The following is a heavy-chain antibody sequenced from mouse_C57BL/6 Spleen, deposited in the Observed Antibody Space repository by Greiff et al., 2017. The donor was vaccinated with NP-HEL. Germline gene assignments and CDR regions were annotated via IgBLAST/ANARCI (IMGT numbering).Heavy chain of an antibody. CDR3: ATPYYGSTSRYFDV. J-gene: IGHJ1*03. V-gene: IGHV1-85*01. CDR1: GYTFTSYD. D-gene: IGHD1-1*01. Sequence: QVQLKESGPELVKPGASVKLSCKASGYTFTSYDINWVKQRPGQGLEWIGWIYPRDGSTKYNEKFKGKATLTVDTSSSTAYMELHSLTSEDSAVYFCATPYYGSTSRYFDVWGTGTTVTVSS. CDR2: IYPRDGST.